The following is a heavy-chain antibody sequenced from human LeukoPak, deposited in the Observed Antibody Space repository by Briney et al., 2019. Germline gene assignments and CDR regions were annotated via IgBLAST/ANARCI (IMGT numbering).Heavy chain of an antibody. Sequence: GGSLRLSCAASGFSFSDDVMNWVRQAPGKGLEWVSSITRTGNDIFYADSVKGRFTISRDNAKNSLFLQMNSLRDEDTAVYYCARDRLSFSSSINWFDPWGQGTLVTVSS. CDR1: GFSFSDDV. V-gene: IGHV3-21*01. CDR2: ITRTGNDI. J-gene: IGHJ5*02. D-gene: IGHD6-13*01. CDR3: ARDRLSFSSSINWFDP.